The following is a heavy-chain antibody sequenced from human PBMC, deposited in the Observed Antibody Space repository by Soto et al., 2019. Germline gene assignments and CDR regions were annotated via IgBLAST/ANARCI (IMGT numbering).Heavy chain of an antibody. J-gene: IGHJ5*02. V-gene: IGHV1-69*13. CDR2: IIPIFGTA. CDR3: AIVPPVQLEPNGDNWFDP. Sequence: SVKVSCKASGGTFSSYAISWVRQAPGQGLEWMGGIIPIFGTANYAQKFQGRVTITADESTSTAYMELSSLRSEDTAVYYRAIVPPVQLEPNGDNWFDPWGQGTLVTVSS. CDR1: GGTFSSYA. D-gene: IGHD1-1*01.